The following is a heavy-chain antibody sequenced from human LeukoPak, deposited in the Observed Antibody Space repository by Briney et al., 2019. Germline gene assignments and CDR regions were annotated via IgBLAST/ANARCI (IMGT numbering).Heavy chain of an antibody. V-gene: IGHV3-23*01. Sequence: GGSLRLSCAASGFTFSSYAMSWVRQAPGKGLEWVSAISGSGGSTYYADSVKGRFTISRDNSKNTLYLQMNSLRAEDTAVYYCAKAKGAYGDYYYYYMDVWGKGTTVTVSS. D-gene: IGHD4-17*01. J-gene: IGHJ6*03. CDR2: ISGSGGST. CDR3: AKAKGAYGDYYYYYMDV. CDR1: GFTFSSYA.